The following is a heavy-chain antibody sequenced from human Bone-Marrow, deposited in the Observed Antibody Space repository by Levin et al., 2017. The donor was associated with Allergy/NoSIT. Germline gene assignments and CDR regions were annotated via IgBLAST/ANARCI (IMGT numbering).Heavy chain of an antibody. D-gene: IGHD3-10*01. V-gene: IGHV3-7*01. J-gene: IGHJ4*02. CDR2: IKQDGSDK. Sequence: GESLKISCAASGFTFRTFWMAWVRQAPGKGPEWVANIKQDGSDKYYVDSVEGRFTVSRDNAKNSLYLQMNSLRVEDTAVYYCARDHDGEDEYFDFWGQGTLVTVSS. CDR1: GFTFRTFW. CDR3: ARDHDGEDEYFDF.